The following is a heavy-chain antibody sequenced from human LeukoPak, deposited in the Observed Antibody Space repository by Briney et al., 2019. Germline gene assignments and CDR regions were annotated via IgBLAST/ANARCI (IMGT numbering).Heavy chain of an antibody. Sequence: GGSLRLSCAVSGFTFSSYSMNWVRQAPGKGLEWVSSISSSSSYIYYADSVKGRFTISRDNAKNSLHLQMNSLRAEDTAVYYCARGDSSSWFLKHPYDYWGQGTLVTVSS. J-gene: IGHJ4*02. V-gene: IGHV3-21*01. D-gene: IGHD6-13*01. CDR3: ARGDSSSWFLKHPYDY. CDR2: ISSSSSYI. CDR1: GFTFSSYS.